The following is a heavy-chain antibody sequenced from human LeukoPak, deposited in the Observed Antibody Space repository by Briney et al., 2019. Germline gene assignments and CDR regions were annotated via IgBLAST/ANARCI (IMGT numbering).Heavy chain of an antibody. CDR3: ARQAALYSHGLDV. V-gene: IGHV4-59*08. J-gene: IGHJ6*02. CDR2: IFYTGAT. Sequence: SGTLSLTCTVSNDSINNFSWGWLRQPPGKGLEWIGYIFYTGATYYSSSLESRLSISRDTSTSRVSLRLSPVTAEDTAVYYCARQAALYSHGLDVWGPGTTVIVSS. D-gene: IGHD2-21*01. CDR1: NDSINNFS.